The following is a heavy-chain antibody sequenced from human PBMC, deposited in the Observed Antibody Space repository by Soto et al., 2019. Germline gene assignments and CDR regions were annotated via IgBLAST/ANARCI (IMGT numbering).Heavy chain of an antibody. CDR3: ASQPDRYYYDTSGYWYFDL. CDR1: GGTFTSYT. J-gene: IGHJ2*01. CDR2: IIPIFSIA. Sequence: SVKVSCKASGGTFTSYTISWVRQAPGQGPEWMGRIIPIFSIANHAQKFQGRVTLTADKSTSTVYMELSSLRSEDTAVYYCASQPDRYYYDTSGYWYFDLWGR. V-gene: IGHV1-69*02. D-gene: IGHD3-22*01.